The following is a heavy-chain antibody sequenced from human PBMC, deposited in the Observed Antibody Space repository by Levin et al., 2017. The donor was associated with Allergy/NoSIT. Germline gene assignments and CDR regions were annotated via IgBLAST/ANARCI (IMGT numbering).Heavy chain of an antibody. V-gene: IGHV4-39*01. D-gene: IGHD4-17*01. CDR2: IYYSGST. CDR1: GGSISSSSYY. J-gene: IGHJ4*02. CDR3: AWTRSTVTPFDY. Sequence: GSLRLSCTVSGGSISSSSYYWGWIRQPPGKGLEWIGSIYYSGSTYYNPSLKSRVTISVDTSKNQFSLKLSSVTAADTAVYYCAWTRSTVTPFDYWGQGTLVTVSS.